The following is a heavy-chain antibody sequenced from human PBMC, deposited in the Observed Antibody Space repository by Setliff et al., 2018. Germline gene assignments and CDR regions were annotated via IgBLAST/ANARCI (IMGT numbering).Heavy chain of an antibody. D-gene: IGHD3-10*01. Sequence: PGGSLRLSCRGSDFSFSPFSLYWVRQAPGKGLEWVASISRHGDHAYYGEAVRGRFTISRDDSKNSVFLQMNSLRVEDTAIYFCASMSYPRALDFYYYYMDLWGKGATVTVSS. CDR3: ASMSYPRALDFYYYYMDL. CDR1: DFSFSPFS. CDR2: ISRHGDHA. V-gene: IGHV3-21*03. J-gene: IGHJ6*03.